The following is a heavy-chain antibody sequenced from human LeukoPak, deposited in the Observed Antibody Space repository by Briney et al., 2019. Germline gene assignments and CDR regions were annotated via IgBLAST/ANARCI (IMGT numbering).Heavy chain of an antibody. D-gene: IGHD5-18*01. V-gene: IGHV1-69*05. CDR2: IIPIFGTA. CDR1: GGTFSSYA. J-gene: IGHJ6*03. CDR3: ARDFGYSYGGYYYMAV. Sequence: ASVKVSCKASGGTFSSYAISWVRQAPGQGREWMGGIIPIFGTANYAQKFQGRVTITTDESTSTAYMELSSLRSEDTAVYYCARDFGYSYGGYYYMAVWGKGTTVTVSS.